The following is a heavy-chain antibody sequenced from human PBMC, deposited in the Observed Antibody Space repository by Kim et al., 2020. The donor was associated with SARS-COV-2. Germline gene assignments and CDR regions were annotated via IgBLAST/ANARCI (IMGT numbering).Heavy chain of an antibody. CDR2: ISAYNGKT. J-gene: IGHJ6*02. CDR1: GYTFTSYG. Sequence: ASVKVPCKASGYTFTSYGISWVRQAPGQGLEWMGWISAYNGKTNYAQKLQGRVTMTTDTSTSTAYMELRSLRSDDTAVYYCARVKQWLALPGMDVWGQGTTVTVSS. V-gene: IGHV1-18*01. CDR3: ARVKQWLALPGMDV. D-gene: IGHD6-19*01.